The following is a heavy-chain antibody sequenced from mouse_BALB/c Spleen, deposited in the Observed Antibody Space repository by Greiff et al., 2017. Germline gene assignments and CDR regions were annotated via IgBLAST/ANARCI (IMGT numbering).Heavy chain of an antibody. D-gene: IGHD4-1*01. J-gene: IGHJ4*01. CDR3: ASPLLGQPGAMDY. CDR1: GYTFTDYV. V-gene: IGHV1-77*01. CDR2: IYPGSGST. Sequence: VQLVESGPELVKPGASVKMSCKASGYTFTDYVISWVKQRTGQGLEWIGEIYPGSGSTYYNEKFKGKATLTADKSSNTAYMQLSSLTSEDSAVYFCASPLLGQPGAMDYWGQGTSVTVSS.